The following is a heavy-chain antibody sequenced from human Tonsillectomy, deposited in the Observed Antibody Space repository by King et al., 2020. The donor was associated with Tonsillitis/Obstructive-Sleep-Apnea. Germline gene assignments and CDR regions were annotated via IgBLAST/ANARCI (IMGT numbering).Heavy chain of an antibody. V-gene: IGHV3-30*04. CDR3: AREGIYDSSGYSDTFDI. CDR2: ISYDGSNK. D-gene: IGHD3-22*01. J-gene: IGHJ3*02. CDR1: GFTFSSYA. Sequence: VQLVESGGGVVQPGRSLRLSCAASGFTFSSYAIHWVRQAPGKGLEWVAVISYDGSNKYYADSVKGRFTISRDNSKNTLDLQMYSLRAEDTAVYYCAREGIYDSSGYSDTFDIWGQGTVVTVSS.